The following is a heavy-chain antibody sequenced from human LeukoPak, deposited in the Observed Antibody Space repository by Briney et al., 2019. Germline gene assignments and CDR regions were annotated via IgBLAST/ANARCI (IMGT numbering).Heavy chain of an antibody. CDR1: GASVSTTAYF. V-gene: IGHV4-61*02. CDR2: IYASGNT. Sequence: SETLSLTCSVSGASVSTTAYFWHWLRQPAGAGLEWIGRIYASGNTHYNPSLKSRVTMSLDTSKNQFSLTMNSVTAADSAVYFCASYREAYDLYPHGLDVWGRGTVVTVSS. J-gene: IGHJ3*01. CDR3: ASYREAYDLYPHGLDV. D-gene: IGHD5-24*01.